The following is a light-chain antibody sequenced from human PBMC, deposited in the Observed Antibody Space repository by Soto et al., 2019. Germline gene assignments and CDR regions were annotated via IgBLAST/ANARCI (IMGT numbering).Light chain of an antibody. V-gene: IGLV1-44*01. CDR3: AAWDDSLNGWV. J-gene: IGLJ3*02. CDR1: SSNIGGDT. Sequence: QSVLTQPPSASGTPGQRVTISCSGSSSNIGGDTVNWYQQFPGTAPRLLIYGNNQRPSGVPDRFSSSKSGTSASLAISGLQSEDEADYYCAAWDDSLNGWVFGGGTKLTVL. CDR2: GNN.